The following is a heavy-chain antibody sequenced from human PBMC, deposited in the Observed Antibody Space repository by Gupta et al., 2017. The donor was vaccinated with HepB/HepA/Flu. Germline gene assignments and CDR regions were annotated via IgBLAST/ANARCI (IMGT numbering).Heavy chain of an antibody. CDR1: GGTFSSYA. D-gene: IGHD3-22*01. CDR3: AREGDDSSGLGDSFSGRQDYYYMDV. J-gene: IGHJ6*03. Sequence: QVQLVQSGAEVKKPGSSVKVSCKASGGTFSSYAISWVRQAPGQGLEWMGGIIPIFGTANYAQKFQGRVTITADESTSTAYMELSSLRSEDTAVYYCAREGDDSSGLGDSFSGRQDYYYMDVWGKGTTVTVSS. V-gene: IGHV1-69*01. CDR2: IIPIFGTA.